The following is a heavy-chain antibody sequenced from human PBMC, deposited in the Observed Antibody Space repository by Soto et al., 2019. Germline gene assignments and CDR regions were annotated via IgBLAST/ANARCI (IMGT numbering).Heavy chain of an antibody. Sequence: PSETLSLTCTVSGGSISSYYWSWIRQPPGKGLEWIGYIYYSGSTNYNPSLKSRVTISVDTSKNQFSLKLSSVTAADTAVYYCARHTSEERTLDTWGQGTLATVSS. CDR1: GGSISSYY. CDR2: IYYSGST. J-gene: IGHJ5*02. CDR3: ARHTSEERTLDT. D-gene: IGHD1-1*01. V-gene: IGHV4-59*01.